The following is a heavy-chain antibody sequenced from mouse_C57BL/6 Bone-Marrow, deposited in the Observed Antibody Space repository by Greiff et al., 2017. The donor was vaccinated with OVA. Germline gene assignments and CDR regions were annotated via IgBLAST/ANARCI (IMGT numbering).Heavy chain of an antibody. CDR1: GYTFTSYG. V-gene: IGHV1-81*01. CDR2: IYPRSGNT. CDR3: AREAAYYSNYVAY. D-gene: IGHD2-5*01. J-gene: IGHJ3*01. Sequence: VQLQQSGAELARPGASVKLSCKASGYTFTSYGISWVKQRTGQGLEWIGEIYPRSGNTYYNEKFKGKATLTADKSSGTAYMELRSLTSEDSAVYFCAREAAYYSNYVAYWGQGTLVTVSA.